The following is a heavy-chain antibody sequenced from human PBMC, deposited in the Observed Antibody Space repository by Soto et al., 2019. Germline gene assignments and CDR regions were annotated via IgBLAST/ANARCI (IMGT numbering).Heavy chain of an antibody. D-gene: IGHD5-18*01. V-gene: IGHV1-69*13. CDR2: IIPIFGTA. J-gene: IGHJ6*02. CDR3: ARDLVDTAMDQDYYYGLDV. Sequence: GASVKVSSKASGGTFSSYAISWVRQAPGQGLEWMGGIIPIFGTANYAQKFQGRVTITADESTSTAYMELSSLRSEDTAVYYCARDLVDTAMDQDYYYGLDVWGQGTTVTVSS. CDR1: GGTFSSYA.